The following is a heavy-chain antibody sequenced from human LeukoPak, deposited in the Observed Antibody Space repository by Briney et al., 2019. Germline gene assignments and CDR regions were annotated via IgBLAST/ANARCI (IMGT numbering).Heavy chain of an antibody. D-gene: IGHD1-26*01. CDR1: GFTFSSYG. CDR2: IRYDGSNR. CDR3: AKDLQFRSYYSYYYMDV. Sequence: HPGGSLRLPCAASGFTFSSYGMHWVRQAPGKGLEWVAFIRYDGSNRYYADSVKGRFTISRDNSKNTLYLQMNSLRAEDTAVYYCAKDLQFRSYYSYYYMDVWGKGTTVTVSS. J-gene: IGHJ6*03. V-gene: IGHV3-30*02.